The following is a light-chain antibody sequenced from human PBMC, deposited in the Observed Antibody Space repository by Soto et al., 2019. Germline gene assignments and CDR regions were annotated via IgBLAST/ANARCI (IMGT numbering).Light chain of an antibody. CDR1: QSIGSW. CDR3: QQYNSYWT. CDR2: KAS. Sequence: DIPMTQSPSTLSASVGDRVTITCRASQSIGSWLAWYQQKPGKAPNLLIYKASSLESGVPSRFSGSGSGTEFTLTISSLQPDDSATYYCQQYNSYWTFGQGTKVEIK. V-gene: IGKV1-5*03. J-gene: IGKJ1*01.